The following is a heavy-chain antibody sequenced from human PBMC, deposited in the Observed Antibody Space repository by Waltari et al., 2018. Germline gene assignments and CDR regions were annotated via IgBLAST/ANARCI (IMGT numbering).Heavy chain of an antibody. D-gene: IGHD4-17*01. Sequence: QVQLQESGPGLVKPSQTLSLTCTVSGGSISTGSYYRPWIRQPAGKGLEWIGRIYTSGSTNYNPSLKSRVTISVDTSKNQFSLKLSSVTAADTAVYYCARANRDYGIYNWFDPWGQGTLVTVSS. J-gene: IGHJ5*02. CDR3: ARANRDYGIYNWFDP. CDR2: IYTSGST. CDR1: GGSISTGSYY. V-gene: IGHV4-61*02.